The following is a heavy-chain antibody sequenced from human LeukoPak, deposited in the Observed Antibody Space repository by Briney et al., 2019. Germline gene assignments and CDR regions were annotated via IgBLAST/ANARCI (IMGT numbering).Heavy chain of an antibody. V-gene: IGHV3-23*01. J-gene: IGHJ4*02. Sequence: GGSLRLSCAASGFTFATSAMTWVRQAPGKGLAWVSGISGSGGSTYHADSVKGRFTISRDNSKNILYLQMNGLRVEDTAIYYCAKNLREHDYWGQGTLVTVSS. CDR2: ISGSGGST. CDR1: GFTFATSA. CDR3: AKNLREHDY. D-gene: IGHD1-26*01.